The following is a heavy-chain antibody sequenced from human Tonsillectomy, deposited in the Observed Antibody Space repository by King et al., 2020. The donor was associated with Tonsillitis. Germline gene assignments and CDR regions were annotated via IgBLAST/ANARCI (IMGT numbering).Heavy chain of an antibody. J-gene: IGHJ4*02. Sequence: HVQLVQSGGEVKKPGASVKISCKASGYNFAAYGITWMRQAAGQGPEWMGWISGYNGATNYAQNLQGRLTMTTDKSTSTAYMELRSRRSDDTAMYFCATTGYYTGDFDYWGQGTLVTVSS. V-gene: IGHV1-18*01. D-gene: IGHD3/OR15-3a*01. CDR1: GYNFAAYG. CDR3: ATTGYYTGDFDY. CDR2: ISGYNGAT.